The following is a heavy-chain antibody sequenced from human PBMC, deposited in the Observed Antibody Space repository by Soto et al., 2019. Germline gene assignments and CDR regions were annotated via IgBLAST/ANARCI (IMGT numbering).Heavy chain of an antibody. Sequence: PGGSLRLSCAASGFTFSSYAMSWVRQAPGKGLEWVSAISGSGGSTYYADSVKGRFAISRGNSKNTLYLQMNSLRAEDTAVYYCAKATGVKFITMVRGVIREWGQGTLVTVSS. CDR2: ISGSGGST. CDR1: GFTFSSYA. D-gene: IGHD3-10*01. CDR3: AKATGVKFITMVRGVIRE. V-gene: IGHV3-23*01. J-gene: IGHJ4*02.